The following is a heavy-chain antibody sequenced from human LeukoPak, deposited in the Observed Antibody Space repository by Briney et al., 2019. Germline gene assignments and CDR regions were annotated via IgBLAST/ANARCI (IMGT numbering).Heavy chain of an antibody. D-gene: IGHD2-15*01. V-gene: IGHV4-39*07. Sequence: SETLSLTCTVSGGSISSSSYYWGWIRQPPGKGLEWIGNIYYSWSSYYNPSLKSRVTISVDTSKNQFSLRLSSVTAADTAVYYCAREKGYCSGGSCSFHGMDVWGQGTTVTVSS. CDR1: GGSISSSSYY. CDR3: AREKGYCSGGSCSFHGMDV. CDR2: IYYSWSS. J-gene: IGHJ6*02.